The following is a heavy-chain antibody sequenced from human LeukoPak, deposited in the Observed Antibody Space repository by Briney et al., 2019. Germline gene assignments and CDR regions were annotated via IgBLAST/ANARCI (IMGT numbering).Heavy chain of an antibody. CDR1: GGSISGYY. CDR3: ARVVVGQTYYYYYYGMDV. Sequence: KPSETLSLTCTVSGGSISGYYWSWIRQPAGKGLEWTGRIYTSGSTNYNPSLKSRVTMSVDTSKNQFSLKLSSVTAADTAVYYCARVVVGQTYYYYYYGMDVWGQGTTVTVSS. V-gene: IGHV4-4*07. CDR2: IYTSGST. D-gene: IGHD2-15*01. J-gene: IGHJ6*02.